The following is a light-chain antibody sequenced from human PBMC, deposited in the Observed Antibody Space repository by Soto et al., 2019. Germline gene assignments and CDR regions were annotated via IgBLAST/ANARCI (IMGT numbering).Light chain of an antibody. J-gene: IGKJ4*01. CDR1: QSISNS. Sequence: EIVLTQSPATLPLSPGERATLSCRASQSISNSLAWYQEKPGQAPRLLIYDSSNRATGIPPRFSGSGSGTDFTLTISSLEPEDFAVYYCQQRNSWPPPTFGGGTRVEI. V-gene: IGKV3-11*01. CDR3: QQRNSWPPPT. CDR2: DSS.